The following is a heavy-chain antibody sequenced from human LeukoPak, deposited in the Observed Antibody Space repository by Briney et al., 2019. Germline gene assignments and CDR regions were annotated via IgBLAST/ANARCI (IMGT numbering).Heavy chain of an antibody. D-gene: IGHD4-17*01. J-gene: IGHJ5*02. V-gene: IGHV1-2*02. CDR3: ARTKMTTVTTSWFDP. CDR2: INPNSGGT. CDR1: GYTFTGYY. Sequence: EASVKVSCEASGYTFTGYYMHWVRQAPGQGLEWMGWINPNSGGTNYAQKFQGRVTMTRDTSISTAYMELSRLRSDDTAVYYCARTKMTTVTTSWFDPWGQGTLVTVSS.